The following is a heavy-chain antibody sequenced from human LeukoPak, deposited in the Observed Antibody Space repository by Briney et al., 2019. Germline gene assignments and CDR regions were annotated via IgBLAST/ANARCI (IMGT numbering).Heavy chain of an antibody. CDR1: GFTFSNYG. Sequence: GRSLRLSCAGSGFTFSNYGIHWVRQAPGKGLEWVTAISYDGSLKYYADSVRGRFTISRDNSKNTLYLQMNSLRTDDTAVYYCARVSLERQLWLPFDNWGQGTLVTVSS. CDR3: ARVSLERQLWLPFDN. J-gene: IGHJ4*02. D-gene: IGHD5-18*01. V-gene: IGHV3-30*03. CDR2: ISYDGSLK.